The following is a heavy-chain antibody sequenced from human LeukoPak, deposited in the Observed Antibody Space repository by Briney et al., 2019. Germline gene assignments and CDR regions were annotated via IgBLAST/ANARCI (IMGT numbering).Heavy chain of an antibody. D-gene: IGHD6-19*01. CDR1: GYSFTSYY. J-gene: IGHJ4*02. V-gene: IGHV1-2*06. CDR2: INPSSGGT. CDR3: ARVSGQGYSSGWYYFDY. Sequence: EASVKVSCKASGYSFTSYYIHWVRQAPGQGLEWMGRINPSSGGTNYAQKFQGRVTMTRDTSISTAYMELSRLRSDDTAVYYCARVSGQGYSSGWYYFDYWGQGTLVTVSS.